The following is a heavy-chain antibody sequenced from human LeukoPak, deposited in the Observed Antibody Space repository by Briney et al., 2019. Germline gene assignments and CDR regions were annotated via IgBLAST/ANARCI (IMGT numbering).Heavy chain of an antibody. CDR1: GFTFSNAW. D-gene: IGHD3-22*01. Sequence: GGSLRLSCAASGFTFSNAWMSWVRQAPGKGLEWVGRTKSKTDGGTTDYAAPVKGRFTISRDDSKNSLYLQMNSLKTEDTAVYYCTTVLSYYYDSSGYYIIDYWGQGTLVTVSS. CDR3: TTVLSYYYDSSGYYIIDY. CDR2: TKSKTDGGTT. J-gene: IGHJ4*02. V-gene: IGHV3-15*01.